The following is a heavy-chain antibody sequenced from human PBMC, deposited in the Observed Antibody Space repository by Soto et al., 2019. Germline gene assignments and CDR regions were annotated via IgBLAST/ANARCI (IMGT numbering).Heavy chain of an antibody. Sequence: SVKVSCKASGGTFSSYAISWVRQAPGQGLEWMGGIIPIFGTANYAQKFQGRVTITADKSTSTAYMELSSLRSEDTAVYYCARAVTMVRGVIITPTESYYYYGMDVWGQGTTVTV. CDR2: IIPIFGTA. D-gene: IGHD3-10*01. V-gene: IGHV1-69*06. CDR1: GGTFSSYA. J-gene: IGHJ6*02. CDR3: ARAVTMVRGVIITPTESYYYYGMDV.